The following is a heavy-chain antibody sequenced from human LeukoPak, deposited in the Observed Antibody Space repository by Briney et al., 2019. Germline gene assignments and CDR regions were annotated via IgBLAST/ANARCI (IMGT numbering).Heavy chain of an antibody. D-gene: IGHD4-11*01. CDR1: GFTFSSYA. J-gene: IGHJ6*02. CDR2: ISGSGGST. V-gene: IGHV3-23*01. Sequence: GGSLRLSCAASGFTFSSYAMSRVRQAPGKGLEWVSAISGSGGSTYYADSVKGRFTISRDNSKNTLYLQMNSLRAEDTAVYYCAKSRYSNNYYGMDVWGQGTTVTVSS. CDR3: AKSRYSNNYYGMDV.